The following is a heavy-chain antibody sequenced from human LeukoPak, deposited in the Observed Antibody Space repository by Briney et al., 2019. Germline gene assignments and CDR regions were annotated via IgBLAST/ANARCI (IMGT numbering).Heavy chain of an antibody. V-gene: IGHV1-18*01. D-gene: IGHD1-26*01. CDR3: AIIDLSSGFDY. CDR1: GYTFTTYG. CDR2: IRPYNGNT. J-gene: IGHJ4*02. Sequence: ASVKVSCTTSGYTFTTYGIDWVRQAPGQGLERMGWIRPYNGNTDYEQKFQGRFALTADTSASTAYMELRSLRSDDTATYYCAIIDLSSGFDYWGQGTLVTVSS.